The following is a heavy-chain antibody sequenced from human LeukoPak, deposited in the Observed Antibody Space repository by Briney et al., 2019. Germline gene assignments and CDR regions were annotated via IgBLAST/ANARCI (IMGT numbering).Heavy chain of an antibody. Sequence: GGSLRLSCAASGFTFSSYAMHWVRQAPGKGLEWVAVISYDGSNKYYADSVKGRFTISRDNSKNTLYLQMNSLRAEDTAVYYCARDHVSTMIAAAFDIWGQGTMVTVSS. J-gene: IGHJ3*02. CDR2: ISYDGSNK. V-gene: IGHV3-30-3*01. D-gene: IGHD3-22*01. CDR1: GFTFSSYA. CDR3: ARDHVSTMIAAAFDI.